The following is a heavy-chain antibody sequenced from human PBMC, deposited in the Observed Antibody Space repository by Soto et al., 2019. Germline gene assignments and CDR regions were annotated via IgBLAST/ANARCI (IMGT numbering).Heavy chain of an antibody. J-gene: IGHJ3*02. Sequence: ASVKVSCKVSGYTLTELSMHWVRQAPGKGLEWMGGFDPEDGETIYAQKFQGRVTMTEDTSTDTAYMELSSLRSEDTAVYYCATEGVVPAAIKGIAQGDAFDIWGQGTMVTVSS. CDR3: ATEGVVPAAIKGIAQGDAFDI. CDR2: FDPEDGET. CDR1: GYTLTELS. D-gene: IGHD2-2*01. V-gene: IGHV1-24*01.